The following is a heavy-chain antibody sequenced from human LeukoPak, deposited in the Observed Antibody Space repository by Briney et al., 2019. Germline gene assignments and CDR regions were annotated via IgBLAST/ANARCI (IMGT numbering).Heavy chain of an antibody. D-gene: IGHD2-21*02. CDR3: ASGGSVVVTAIDY. Sequence: SVKVSCKASGGTFSSYAISWVRQTPGQGLEWMGRIIPILGIANYAQKFQGRVTITADKSTSTAYMELSSLRSEDTAVYYCASGGSVVVTAIDYWGQGTLVTVSS. J-gene: IGHJ4*02. V-gene: IGHV1-69*04. CDR2: IIPILGIA. CDR1: GGTFSSYA.